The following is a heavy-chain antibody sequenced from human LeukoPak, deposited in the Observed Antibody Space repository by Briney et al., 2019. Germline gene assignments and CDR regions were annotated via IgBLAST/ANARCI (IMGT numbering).Heavy chain of an antibody. CDR1: GYSISSGYY. D-gene: IGHD2-21*01. CDR3: ARGLEYCGGDCYYDAFDI. V-gene: IGHV4-38-2*01. J-gene: IGHJ3*02. Sequence: PSETLSLTCAVSGYSISSGYYWGWIRQPPGKGLEWIGSIYHSGSTYYNPSLKSRVTISVDTSKNQFSLKLSSVTAADTAVYYCARGLEYCGGDCYYDAFDIWGQGTMVTVSS. CDR2: IYHSGST.